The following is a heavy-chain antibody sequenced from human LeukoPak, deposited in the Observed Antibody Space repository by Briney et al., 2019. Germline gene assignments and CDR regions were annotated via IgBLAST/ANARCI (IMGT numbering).Heavy chain of an antibody. D-gene: IGHD3-22*01. J-gene: IGHJ4*02. CDR3: VRLRRDSDTSGYYYYYDF. Sequence: GGSLRLSCLASGYTFSSFSINWVRQAPGKGLEWVSSISVRSNYIYYADSVRGRFSISRDDARDSLFLQMNSLRAEDTAVYYCVRLRRDSDTSGYYYYYDFWGQGTLVTVSS. V-gene: IGHV3-21*01. CDR1: GYTFSSFS. CDR2: ISVRSNYI.